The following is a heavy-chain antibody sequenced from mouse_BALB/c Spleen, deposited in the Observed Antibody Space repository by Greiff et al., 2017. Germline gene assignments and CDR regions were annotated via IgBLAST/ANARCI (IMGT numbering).Heavy chain of an antibody. V-gene: IGHV5-6-5*01. J-gene: IGHJ2*01. D-gene: IGHD3-1*01. Sequence: DVKLVESGGGLVKPGGSLKLSCAASGFTFSSYAMSWVRQTPEKRLEWVASISSGGSTYYPDSVKGRFTISRDNARNILYLQMSSLRSEDTAMYYCARSGYGYYFDYWGQGTTLTVSS. CDR2: ISSGGST. CDR1: GFTFSSYA. CDR3: ARSGYGYYFDY.